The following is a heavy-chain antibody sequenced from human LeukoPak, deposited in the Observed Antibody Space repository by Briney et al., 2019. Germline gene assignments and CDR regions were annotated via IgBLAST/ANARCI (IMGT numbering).Heavy chain of an antibody. J-gene: IGHJ6*03. CDR1: GFTFDEYA. Sequence: GGSLRLSCAASGFTFDEYAMHWVRQPPGKGLERVSGTSWNSYDIGYADSVKGRFTISRDNAKNSLYLQMNSLRAEDMALYYCAKGVGTSYHYHMDVWGKGTTVIVSS. V-gene: IGHV3-9*03. D-gene: IGHD1-26*01. CDR3: AKGVGTSYHYHMDV. CDR2: TSWNSYDI.